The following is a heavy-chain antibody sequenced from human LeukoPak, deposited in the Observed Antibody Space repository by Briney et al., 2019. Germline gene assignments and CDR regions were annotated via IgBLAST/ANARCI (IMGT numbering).Heavy chain of an antibody. J-gene: IGHJ4*02. V-gene: IGHV3-11*04. CDR2: ISSSSSTI. Sequence: GGSLRLSCAASGFTFSDSYMSWIRQAPGKGLEWVSYISSSSSTINYAGSVKGRFTISRDNAKNSLYLQMNSLRAEDTAVYYCVRGGYRGFDYEYWGQGTLVTVSS. CDR3: VRGGYRGFDYEY. D-gene: IGHD5-12*01. CDR1: GFTFSDSY.